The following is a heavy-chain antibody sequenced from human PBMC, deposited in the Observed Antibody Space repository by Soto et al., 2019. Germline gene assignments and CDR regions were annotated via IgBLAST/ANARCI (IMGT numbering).Heavy chain of an antibody. Sequence: SETLSLTCSVSGGSISSYYWSWIRQPPGKGLEWIGDIYYSGSTNYNPSLKSRVTISVDTSKNQFSLKLSSVTAADTAVYYCARGGTYDSSGYYYDYWGQGTLVTVSS. D-gene: IGHD3-22*01. CDR1: GGSISSYY. V-gene: IGHV4-59*01. CDR3: ARGGTYDSSGYYYDY. CDR2: IYYSGST. J-gene: IGHJ4*02.